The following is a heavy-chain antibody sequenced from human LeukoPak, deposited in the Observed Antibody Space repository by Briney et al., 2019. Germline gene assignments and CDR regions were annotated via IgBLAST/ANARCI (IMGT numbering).Heavy chain of an antibody. CDR3: ARAPWGYYDSRGEPNFDY. V-gene: IGHV1-18*01. CDR2: ISAYNGNT. CDR1: GYTFTSYG. D-gene: IGHD3-22*01. J-gene: IGHJ4*02. Sequence: ASVKVSCKASGYTFTSYGISWVRQAPGQGLEWMGWISAYNGNTNYAQKLQGRVTMTTDTSTSTAYMELRSLRSDDTAVYYCARAPWGYYDSRGEPNFDYWGQGTLGTVSS.